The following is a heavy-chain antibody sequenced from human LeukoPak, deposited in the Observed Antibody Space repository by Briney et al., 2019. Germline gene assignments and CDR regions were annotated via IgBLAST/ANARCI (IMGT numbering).Heavy chain of an antibody. CDR3: ARIGVVPAARDY. V-gene: IGHV4-34*01. Sequence: SETLSLTCAVYGGSFSGYYWSWIRQPPGKGLEWIGEINHSGSTNYNPSLKSRVTISVDTSKNQFSLKLSSVTAADTAVYCCARIGVVPAARDYWGQGTLVTVSS. D-gene: IGHD2-2*01. J-gene: IGHJ4*02. CDR2: INHSGST. CDR1: GGSFSGYY.